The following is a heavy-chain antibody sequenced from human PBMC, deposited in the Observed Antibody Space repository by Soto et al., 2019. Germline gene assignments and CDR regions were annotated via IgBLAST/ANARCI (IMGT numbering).Heavy chain of an antibody. J-gene: IGHJ4*02. Sequence: QLQLQESGPGLVQPSETLSLTCTVSGVSISSHGYFWGWIRQPPGKGLEWIGMISYSGSTYYSPSLKCRVTISADTSNNQLALRLSSVTAADTAVFHCMNYNSGWKYWGQGTVVSVSS. D-gene: IGHD5-12*01. CDR3: MNYNSGWKY. V-gene: IGHV4-39*01. CDR1: GVSISSHGYF. CDR2: ISYSGST.